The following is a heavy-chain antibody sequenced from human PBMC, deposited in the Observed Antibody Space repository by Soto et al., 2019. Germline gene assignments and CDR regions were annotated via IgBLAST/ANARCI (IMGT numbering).Heavy chain of an antibody. D-gene: IGHD3-22*01. CDR3: AKSTVGHHYDSSGYYYEVAGKYYFDY. CDR1: GFTFSSYA. CDR2: ISGSGGST. Sequence: EVQLLESGGGLVQPGGSLRLSCAASGFTFSSYAMSWVRQAPGKGLEWVSAISGSGGSTYYADSVKGRFTISRDNSTTPLYLQSNSLTAEDTAVYYCAKSTVGHHYDSSGYYYEVAGKYYFDYWGQGTLVTVSS. J-gene: IGHJ4*02. V-gene: IGHV3-23*01.